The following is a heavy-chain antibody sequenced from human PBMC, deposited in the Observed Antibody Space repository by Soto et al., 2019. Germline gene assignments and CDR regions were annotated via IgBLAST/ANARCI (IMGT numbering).Heavy chain of an antibody. CDR1: GYSFTTYW. D-gene: IGHD3-22*01. Sequence: PGETLKISCKGSGYSFTTYWIGWVRQMPGKGLEWMGIIYPGDSNTRYSPSFQGQVTISADKSISTAYLQWSSLKASDTAMYYCARHRRYDSSAYSYYLDSWGQGTLVTVSS. J-gene: IGHJ4*02. CDR3: ARHRRYDSSAYSYYLDS. V-gene: IGHV5-51*01. CDR2: IYPGDSNT.